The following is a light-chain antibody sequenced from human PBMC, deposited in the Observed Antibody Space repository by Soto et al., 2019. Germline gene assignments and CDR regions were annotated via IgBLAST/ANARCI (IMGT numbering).Light chain of an antibody. CDR2: EVS. CDR3: SSYTSSSTGLYV. J-gene: IGLJ1*01. V-gene: IGLV2-14*01. Sequence: QSALTQPASVSGSPGQSITISCTGTSSDVGGYNYVSWYQQHPGKAPKLMIYEVSNRPSGVSNRFSGSKSGNTASLTISGLQGEDEADYYCSSYTSSSTGLYVFGTGTQLTVL. CDR1: SSDVGGYNY.